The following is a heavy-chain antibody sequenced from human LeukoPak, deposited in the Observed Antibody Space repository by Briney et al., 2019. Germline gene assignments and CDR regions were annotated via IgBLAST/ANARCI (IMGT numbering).Heavy chain of an antibody. CDR3: ARGGSGSKWLRSYYFDY. V-gene: IGHV4-34*01. J-gene: IGHJ4*02. Sequence: SETLSLTCAVYGRSFSGYYWSWIRQPPGKGLEWIGEINHSGSTNYNPSLKSRVTISVDTSKNQFSLKLSSVTAADTAVYYCARGGSGSKWLRSYYFDYWGQGTLVTVSS. CDR2: INHSGST. D-gene: IGHD5-12*01. CDR1: GRSFSGYY.